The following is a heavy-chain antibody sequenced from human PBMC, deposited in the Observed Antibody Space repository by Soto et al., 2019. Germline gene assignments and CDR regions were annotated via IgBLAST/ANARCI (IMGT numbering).Heavy chain of an antibody. CDR3: ARLWGYYNDY. J-gene: IGHJ4*02. CDR2: IYYTGTT. Sequence: SETLSLTCTVSGGSIRDYYWGWIRQSPGKGLEWIGYIYYTGTTKYNPSLKSRVTISVDTSKNQFSLKLDSVTAADTAVYYCARLWGYYNDYWGQGTLVTVSS. CDR1: GGSIRDYY. V-gene: IGHV4-59*08. D-gene: IGHD3-22*01.